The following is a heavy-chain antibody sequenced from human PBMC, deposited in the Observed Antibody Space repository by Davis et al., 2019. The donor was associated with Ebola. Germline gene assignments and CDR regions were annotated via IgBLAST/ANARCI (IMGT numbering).Heavy chain of an antibody. J-gene: IGHJ3*02. CDR2: INHSGST. D-gene: IGHD2-2*01. Sequence: PSETLSLTCAVYGGSFSGYYWSWIRQPPGKGLEWIGEINHSGSTNYNPSLKSRVTISVDTSKNQFSLKLSSVTAADTAVYYCARRGVVVPAAMGAFDIWGQGTMVTVSS. CDR1: GGSFSGYY. V-gene: IGHV4-34*01. CDR3: ARRGVVVPAAMGAFDI.